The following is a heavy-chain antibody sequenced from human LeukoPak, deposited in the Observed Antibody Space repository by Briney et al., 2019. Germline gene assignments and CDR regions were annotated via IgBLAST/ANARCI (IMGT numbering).Heavy chain of an antibody. J-gene: IGHJ4*02. D-gene: IGHD3-22*01. CDR3: ASSHDSSGND. CDR1: GFSFSSYW. CDR2: IKYDGSLK. V-gene: IGHV3-7*01. Sequence: GGSLRLSCVASGFSFSSYWMGWVRQAPGKGLEWVANIKYDGSLKFYVDSVKGRFTISRDNTKNSLYLEMNSLRADDTAVYFCASSHDSSGNDWGQGTMVTVSS.